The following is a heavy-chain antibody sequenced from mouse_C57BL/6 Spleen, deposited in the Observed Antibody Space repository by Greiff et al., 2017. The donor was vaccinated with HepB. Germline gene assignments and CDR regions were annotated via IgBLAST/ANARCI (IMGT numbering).Heavy chain of an antibody. D-gene: IGHD2-4*01. V-gene: IGHV1-69*01. CDR2: IDPSDSYT. J-gene: IGHJ3*01. CDR3: ARGDYDYAFAY. Sequence: VQLQQPGAELVMPGASVKLSCKASGYTFTSYWMHWVKQRPGQGLEWIGEIDPSDSYTNYNQKFKGKSTLTVDKSSSTAYMQLSSLTSEDSAVYYCARGDYDYAFAYWGQGTLVTVSA. CDR1: GYTFTSYW.